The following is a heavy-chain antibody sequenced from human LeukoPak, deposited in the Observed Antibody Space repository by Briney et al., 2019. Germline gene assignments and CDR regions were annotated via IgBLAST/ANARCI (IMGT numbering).Heavy chain of an antibody. CDR3: ARDVSTLDY. V-gene: IGHV1-18*01. CDR1: GYTFTSYG. J-gene: IGHJ4*02. D-gene: IGHD2-8*01. CDR2: INTYNGNT. Sequence: ALVKVSCKASGYTFTSYGISWVRQAPGQGLEWMGWINTYNGNTNFAQKFLGRVTMTTDTSTSTSYLELRSLRSDDTAVYYCARDVSTLDYWGQGTLVTVSS.